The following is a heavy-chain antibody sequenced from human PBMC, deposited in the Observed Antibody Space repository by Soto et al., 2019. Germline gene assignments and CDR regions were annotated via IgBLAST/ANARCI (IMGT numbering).Heavy chain of an antibody. Sequence: SETLSLTCTVSGGSISSYYWSWIRQPPGKGLEWIGFIYNSGSTNYNPSLKSRVTISVDRSKNQFSLKLSSVTAADTAVYYCARGPPNSIWGQGTLVTVSS. CDR1: GGSISSYY. CDR3: ARGPPNSI. CDR2: IYNSGST. D-gene: IGHD3-22*01. J-gene: IGHJ4*02. V-gene: IGHV4-59*12.